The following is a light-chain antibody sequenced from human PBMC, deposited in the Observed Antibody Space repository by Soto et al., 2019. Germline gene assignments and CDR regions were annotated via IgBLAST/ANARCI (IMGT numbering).Light chain of an antibody. J-gene: IGKJ1*01. V-gene: IGKV3-20*01. Sequence: EIVLTQSPGTLSLSPRERATLSCRASQSVSNNYLAWYHHRPGQAPRLLIYGASTRAPGIPDRFSGSGSGTDFTLTISRLEPEDFAVYYCQQYAASPRTFGQGTQVEV. CDR1: QSVSNNY. CDR3: QQYAASPRT. CDR2: GAS.